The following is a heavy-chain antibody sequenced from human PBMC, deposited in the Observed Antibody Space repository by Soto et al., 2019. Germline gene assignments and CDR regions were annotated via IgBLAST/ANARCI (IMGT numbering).Heavy chain of an antibody. CDR2: MNPNSGNT. CDR1: GYTFTSYD. D-gene: IGHD3-22*01. Sequence: ASVKVSCKASGYTFTSYDINWVRQATGQGLEWMGWMNPNSGNTGYAQKFQGRFTISRDNSKNTLYLQMNSLRAEDTSVYYCAREYSLAVVAPGYWGQGTLVTVSS. CDR3: AREYSLAVVAPGY. V-gene: IGHV1-8*01. J-gene: IGHJ4*02.